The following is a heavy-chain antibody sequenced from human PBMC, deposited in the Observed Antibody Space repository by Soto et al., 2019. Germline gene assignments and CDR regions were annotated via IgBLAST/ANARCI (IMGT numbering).Heavy chain of an antibody. J-gene: IGHJ4*02. D-gene: IGHD2-2*01. V-gene: IGHV4-30-2*01. Sequence: QLQLQESGAGLVKPSQTLSLTCDVSGDSISIGGYSWNWLRQPPGKGVQWIGYIYHGGSTYYNPSLKSRVIISLDRSKTHFSLNMTSVTAADTAVYYCARESRLGSRFFDNGGQGIQGNVSS. CDR3: ARESRLGSRFFDN. CDR2: IYHGGST. CDR1: GDSISIGGYS.